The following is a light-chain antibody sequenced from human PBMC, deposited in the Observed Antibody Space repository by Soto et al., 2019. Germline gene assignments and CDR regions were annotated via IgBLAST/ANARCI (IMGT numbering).Light chain of an antibody. J-gene: IGKJ5*01. Sequence: IVLTQTPVTLSLSPGERASLSCRASQSISNYLAWYQQKPGQAPRLLIYDASTRASGIPARFSGSGSGTDFTLTISSLEPEDFAVYYCQQRSNWPPRITFGHGTRLEIK. V-gene: IGKV3-11*01. CDR2: DAS. CDR1: QSISNY. CDR3: QQRSNWPPRIT.